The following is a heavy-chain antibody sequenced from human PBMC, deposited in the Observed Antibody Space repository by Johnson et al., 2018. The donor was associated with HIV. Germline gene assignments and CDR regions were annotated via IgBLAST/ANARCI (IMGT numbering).Heavy chain of an antibody. V-gene: IGHV3-11*04. D-gene: IGHD3-10*01. CDR2: ISSSGSTI. Sequence: QVQLVESGGGLVKPGGSLRLSCAASGFTFSDYYMSWIRQAPGKGLEWVSYISSSGSTIYYADSVKGRFALSRDNAKNSLYLQMSSLRAEDTAVYFCAKFEGFITVNRVVGDAFDIWGQGTMVSVSS. J-gene: IGHJ3*02. CDR1: GFTFSDYY. CDR3: AKFEGFITVNRVVGDAFDI.